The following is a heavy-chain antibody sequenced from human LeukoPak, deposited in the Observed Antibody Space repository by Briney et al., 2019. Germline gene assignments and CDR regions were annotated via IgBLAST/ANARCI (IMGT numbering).Heavy chain of an antibody. CDR3: ARGSSSWMDYYMDV. D-gene: IGHD6-13*01. J-gene: IGHJ6*03. Sequence: SETLSLTCAVYGGSFSGYYWSWIRQPPGKGLEWIGEINHSGSTNYNPSLKSRVTISVDTSKNQFSLKLSSVTAADTAVYFCARGSSSWMDYYMDVWGKGTTVTVSS. V-gene: IGHV4-34*01. CDR1: GGSFSGYY. CDR2: INHSGST.